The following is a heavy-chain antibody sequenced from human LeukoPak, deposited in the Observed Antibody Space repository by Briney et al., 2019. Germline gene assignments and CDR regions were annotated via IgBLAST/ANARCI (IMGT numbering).Heavy chain of an antibody. D-gene: IGHD2-2*01. Sequence: PSETLSLTCAVYGGSFSGYYWSWIRQPPGKGLEWIGEINHSGSTNYNPSLKSRVTISVDTSKNQFSLKLSSVTAADTAVYYCSRGRRGVVPRPRNWFDPWGQGTLVNVSS. CDR2: INHSGST. CDR3: SRGRRGVVPRPRNWFDP. V-gene: IGHV4-34*01. CDR1: GGSFSGYY. J-gene: IGHJ5*02.